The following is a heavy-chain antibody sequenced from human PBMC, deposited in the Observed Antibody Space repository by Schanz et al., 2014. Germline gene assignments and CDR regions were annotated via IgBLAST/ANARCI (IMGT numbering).Heavy chain of an antibody. CDR2: ISPYNGNT. CDR3: ARVPQYKLLTGGFDI. CDR1: GYTFTDYY. J-gene: IGHJ3*02. V-gene: IGHV1-18*04. Sequence: QVQLVQSGAEVKEPGASVKLSCKSSGYTFTDYYMQWVRQAPGQGLEWVAWISPYNGNTAYAQNLKGRVRMTTDTSTSTAYMELRSLRSDDTAVYYCARVPQYKLLTGGFDIWGQGTKVTVSS. D-gene: IGHD2-15*01.